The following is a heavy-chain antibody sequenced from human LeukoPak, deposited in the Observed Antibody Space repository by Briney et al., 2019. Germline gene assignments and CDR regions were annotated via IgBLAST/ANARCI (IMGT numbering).Heavy chain of an antibody. J-gene: IGHJ4*02. CDR2: INSSGGYT. V-gene: IGHV1-46*01. CDR3: ARDGAGNEPFDY. D-gene: IGHD1-26*01. Sequence: ASVKVSCKASGYXFINYYIHWVRQAPGPGLEWMGVINSSGGYTNYAQKFQGRVSMTRDTSTTTVYLELSSLNSDDAAVYYCARDGAGNEPFDYWGQGTLVTVSS. CDR1: GYXFINYY.